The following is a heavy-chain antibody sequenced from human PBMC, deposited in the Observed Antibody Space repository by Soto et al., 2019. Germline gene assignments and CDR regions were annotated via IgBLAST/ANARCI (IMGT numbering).Heavy chain of an antibody. CDR1: GGSISSYY. V-gene: IGHV4-59*12. J-gene: IGHJ4*02. CDR2: IYYSGST. D-gene: IGHD2-15*01. Sequence: PSETLSLTCTVSGGSISSYYWSWIRQPPGKGLEWIGYIYYSGSTNYNPSLKSRVTISVDTSKNQFSLKLSSVTAADTAVYYCARARSYCSGGSCYGVDYWGQGTLVTVSS. CDR3: ARARSYCSGGSCYGVDY.